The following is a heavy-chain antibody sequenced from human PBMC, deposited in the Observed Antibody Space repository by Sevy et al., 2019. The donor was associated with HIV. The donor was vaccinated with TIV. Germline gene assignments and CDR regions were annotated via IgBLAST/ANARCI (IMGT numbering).Heavy chain of an antibody. J-gene: IGHJ4*02. Sequence: GESLKISCAATGFTFSNYVMHWVRQAPGKGMEWVAIIWSDGAYQYHGDSVKGRFTISRDNSKNTLYLQMNNVRVEDTAVYYCARGGYYYDNAAYYALDSXGQGTLVTVSS. CDR2: IWSDGAYQ. CDR3: ARGGYYYDNAAYYALDS. D-gene: IGHD3-22*01. V-gene: IGHV3-33*01. CDR1: GFTFSNYV.